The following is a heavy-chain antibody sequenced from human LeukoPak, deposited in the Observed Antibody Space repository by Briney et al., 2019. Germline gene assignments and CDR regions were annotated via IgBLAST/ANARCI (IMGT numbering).Heavy chain of an antibody. CDR3: ARGSSWYDSSGYYSYPIDY. CDR2: IWYDGNNK. CDR1: GFTFSSYG. Sequence: TGGSLRLSCAASGFTFSSYGVHWVRQAPGKGLEWVAVIWYDGNNKYYADTVKGRFTISRDNSKNTLYLQMNSLRAEDTAVYYCARGSSWYDSSGYYSYPIDYWGQGTLVTVSS. J-gene: IGHJ4*02. V-gene: IGHV3-33*01. D-gene: IGHD3-22*01.